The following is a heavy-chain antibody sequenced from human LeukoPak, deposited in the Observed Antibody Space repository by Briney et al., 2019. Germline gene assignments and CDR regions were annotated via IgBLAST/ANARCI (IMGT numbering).Heavy chain of an antibody. J-gene: IGHJ4*02. D-gene: IGHD4-17*01. CDR1: GFTFSSYS. CDR2: ISSSSSYI. Sequence: GGSLRLSCAASGFTFSSYSMNWVRQAPGKGLEWVSSISSSSSYIYYADSVKGRFTISRDNSKNSLYLQMNSLRAEDTAVYYCARDYAGYGAYTPFDYWGQGTVVTVSS. CDR3: ARDYAGYGAYTPFDY. V-gene: IGHV3-21*01.